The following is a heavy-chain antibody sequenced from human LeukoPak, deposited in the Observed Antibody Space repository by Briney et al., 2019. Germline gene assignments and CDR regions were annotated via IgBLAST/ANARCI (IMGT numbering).Heavy chain of an antibody. Sequence: SETLSLTCTVSGGSISSYYWSWIRQPPGKGLEWIGYIYYSGSTNYNPSLKSRVTISVDTSKNQFSLKLGSVTAADTAVYYCARGGTRLLFDYWGQGTLVTVSS. J-gene: IGHJ4*02. CDR1: GGSISSYY. CDR2: IYYSGST. CDR3: ARGGTRLLFDY. V-gene: IGHV4-59*08. D-gene: IGHD3-10*01.